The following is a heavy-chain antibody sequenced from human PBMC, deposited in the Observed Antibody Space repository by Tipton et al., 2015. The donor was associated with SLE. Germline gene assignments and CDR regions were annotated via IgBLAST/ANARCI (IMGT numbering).Heavy chain of an antibody. Sequence: TLSLTCAVYGGSFSGYYWSWIRQPQGKGLEWIGEINHSGSTNYNPSLKSRVTISVDTSKNQFSLKLSSVTAADTAVYYCARALVATIPFDYWGQGTLVTVSS. V-gene: IGHV4-34*01. J-gene: IGHJ4*02. D-gene: IGHD5-12*01. CDR3: ARALVATIPFDY. CDR2: INHSGST. CDR1: GGSFSGYY.